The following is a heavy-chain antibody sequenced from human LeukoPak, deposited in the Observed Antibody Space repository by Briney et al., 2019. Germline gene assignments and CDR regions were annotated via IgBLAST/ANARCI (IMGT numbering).Heavy chain of an antibody. Sequence: PGGSLRLSCAASGFTFSSYAMHWVRQAPGKGLEWVAVISYDGSNKYYADSVKGRFTISRDNSKNTLYLQMNSLRAEDTAVYYCATITGQSSGPRSDAFDIWGQGTMVTVSS. V-gene: IGHV3-30-3*01. CDR1: GFTFSSYA. J-gene: IGHJ3*02. CDR2: ISYDGSNK. CDR3: ATITGQSSGPRSDAFDI. D-gene: IGHD3-22*01.